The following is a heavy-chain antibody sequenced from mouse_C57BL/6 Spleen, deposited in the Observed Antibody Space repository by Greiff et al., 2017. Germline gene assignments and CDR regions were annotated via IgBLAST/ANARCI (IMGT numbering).Heavy chain of an antibody. D-gene: IGHD3-2*02. CDR3: ADSSGYYFDY. V-gene: IGHV1-82*01. J-gene: IGHJ2*01. CDR2: IYPGDGDT. Sequence: VKPMESGPELVKPGASVKISCKASGYAFSSSWMNWVKQRPGKGLEWIGRIYPGDGDTNYNGKFKGKATLTADKSSSTAYMQLSSLTSEDSAVYFCADSSGYYFDYWGQGTTLTVSS. CDR1: GYAFSSSW.